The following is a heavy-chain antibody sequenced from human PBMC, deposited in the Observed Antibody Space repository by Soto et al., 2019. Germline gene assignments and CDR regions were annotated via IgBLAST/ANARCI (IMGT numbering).Heavy chain of an antibody. D-gene: IGHD2-2*01. CDR3: AKLMGVCSSPRCLSGDS. V-gene: IGHV3-30*18. CDR2: ISYDGSNK. CDR1: GFTFSSYG. Sequence: QVQLVESGGGVVQPGRSLRLSCAASGFTFSSYGMHWVRQAPGKGLEWVAVISYDGSNKYYADSVKGRFTISRDNSKNALYLKMKSLRAEDRALFYCAKLMGVCSSPRCLSGDSGGEGPLVTFSS. J-gene: IGHJ5*01.